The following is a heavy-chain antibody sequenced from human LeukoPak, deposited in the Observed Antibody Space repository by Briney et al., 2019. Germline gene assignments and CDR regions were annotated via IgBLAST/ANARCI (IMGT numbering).Heavy chain of an antibody. CDR3: ANRYCTSTSCYTSP. J-gene: IGHJ5*02. V-gene: IGHV3-23*01. CDR1: GFTFSSYA. CDR2: ISGSGGGT. D-gene: IGHD2-2*02. Sequence: GGSLRLSCAASGFTFSSYAMGWVRQAPGKGLEWVSAISGSGGGTYYADSVKGRFTISRDNSKNTLYLQMNSLRAEDTAVYYCANRYCTSTSCYTSPWGQGTLVTVSS.